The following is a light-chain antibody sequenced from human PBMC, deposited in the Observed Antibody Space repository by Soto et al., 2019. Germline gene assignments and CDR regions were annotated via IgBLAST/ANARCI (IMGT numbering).Light chain of an antibody. J-gene: IGKJ1*01. CDR1: QSVSGW. CDR3: MQPLQSWT. CDR2: LGS. V-gene: IGKV2-28*01. Sequence: MTQSPSTLSASVGDTVTVTCRASQSVSGWLAWYLQKPGQSPQLLIYLGSNRASGVPDRFSGSGSGTDFTLKISRVEAEDVGVYYCMQPLQSWTFGQGTKVDIK.